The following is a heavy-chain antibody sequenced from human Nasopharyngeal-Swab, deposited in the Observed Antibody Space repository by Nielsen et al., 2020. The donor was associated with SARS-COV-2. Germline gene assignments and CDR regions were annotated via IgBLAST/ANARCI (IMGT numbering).Heavy chain of an antibody. J-gene: IGHJ6*02. Sequence: GGSLRLSCAASGFTFSSYGMTWVRQAPGKGLEWISSISSSRNTKYYADSVKGRFTISRDNAKNSLYLQMNSLRAEDSAVYYCVRLDILTGYYPPYNYYGMDVWGQGTTVTVSS. CDR2: ISSSRNTK. V-gene: IGHV3-48*04. CDR3: VRLDILTGYYPPYNYYGMDV. D-gene: IGHD3-9*01. CDR1: GFTFSSYG.